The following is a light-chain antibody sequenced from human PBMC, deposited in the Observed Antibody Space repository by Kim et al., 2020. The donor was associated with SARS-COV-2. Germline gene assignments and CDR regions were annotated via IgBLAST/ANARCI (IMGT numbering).Light chain of an antibody. J-gene: IGKJ4*01. CDR3: QQYNNGPPLT. Sequence: EIVMTQSPATLSASPGERATLSCRASQSVSSNLAWYQQKPGQAPTLLIYGASTRATGIPARFSGSGSGTEFTLTISSLQSEDFAVYYCQQYNNGPPLTFGGGTKVDIK. CDR2: GAS. CDR1: QSVSSN. V-gene: IGKV3-15*01.